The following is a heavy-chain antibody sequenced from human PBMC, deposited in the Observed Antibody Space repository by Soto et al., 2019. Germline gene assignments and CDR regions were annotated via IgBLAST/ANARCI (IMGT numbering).Heavy chain of an antibody. CDR2: IYNSGST. D-gene: IGHD1-26*01. Sequence: QVQLQESGPGVVEPTQTLSLTCTVSGGSINNNGYFWSWIRQPPGSGLEWIVHIYNSGSTYSNPSLKSRLTISVDTSKNQFSLKLSSVTAAETAVYYCARGPSGDKVDYWGQGTLVTVSS. CDR3: ARGPSGDKVDY. J-gene: IGHJ4*02. CDR1: GGSINNNGYF. V-gene: IGHV4-30-4*01.